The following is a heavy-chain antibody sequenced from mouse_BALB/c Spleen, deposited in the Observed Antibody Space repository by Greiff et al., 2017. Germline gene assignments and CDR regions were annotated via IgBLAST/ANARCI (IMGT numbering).Heavy chain of an antibody. Sequence: EVMLVESGGDLVKPGGSLKLSCAASGFTFSSYGMSWVRQTPDKRLEWVATISSGGSYTYYPDSVKGRFTISRDNAKNTLYLQMSSLKSEDTAMYYCANDYDGGFAYWGQGTLVTVSA. V-gene: IGHV5-6*01. CDR1: GFTFSSYG. J-gene: IGHJ3*01. CDR2: ISSGGSYT. CDR3: ANDYDGGFAY. D-gene: IGHD2-4*01.